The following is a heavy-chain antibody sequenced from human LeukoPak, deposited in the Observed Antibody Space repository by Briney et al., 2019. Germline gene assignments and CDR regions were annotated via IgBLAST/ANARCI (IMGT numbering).Heavy chain of an antibody. CDR3: ARDRGVPRPYYFDQ. J-gene: IGHJ4*02. CDR1: GGSIRSSSYY. D-gene: IGHD3-10*01. V-gene: IGHV4-39*07. CDR2: IHYYGST. Sequence: SETLSLTCTVSGGSIRSSSYYWGCIRQPPGKGLEWIGSIHYYGSTCYNPSLESRVIMSVDTSKNQFSLKLTSVTAADTAMYYCARDRGVPRPYYFDQWGQGTLVTVSS.